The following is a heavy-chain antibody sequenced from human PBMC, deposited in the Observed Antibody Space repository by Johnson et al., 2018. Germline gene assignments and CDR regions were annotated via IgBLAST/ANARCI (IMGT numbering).Heavy chain of an antibody. Sequence: ERLVESGGDLVQPGESLGLCCTASGFTPSDHWISWVRQAPGKGLEWVAHINQGGRETSYVDSVKGRFTISRENAKKSQFLQMNTMRAEDTAMYYRARGHYGLDVWGQGTTVTVSS. CDR2: INQGGRET. J-gene: IGHJ6*02. CDR3: ARGHYGLDV. V-gene: IGHV3-7*04. CDR1: GFTPSDHW.